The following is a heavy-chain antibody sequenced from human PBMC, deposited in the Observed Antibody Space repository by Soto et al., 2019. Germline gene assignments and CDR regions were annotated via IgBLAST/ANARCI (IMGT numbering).Heavy chain of an antibody. Sequence: EVQLMESGGRLVQPGGSLRLSCASSGFTLSMSAVNWVRQAPGKGLEWVSYISDSGERTYYADFVKGRFTISRDRSKNTVALQMDSLRAEDTAVYYCAKDRGIIVKAGDAFDVWGQGTKVTVSS. V-gene: IGHV3-23*01. CDR1: GFTLSMSA. CDR3: AKDRGIIVKAGDAFDV. CDR2: ISDSGERT. J-gene: IGHJ3*01. D-gene: IGHD3-16*02.